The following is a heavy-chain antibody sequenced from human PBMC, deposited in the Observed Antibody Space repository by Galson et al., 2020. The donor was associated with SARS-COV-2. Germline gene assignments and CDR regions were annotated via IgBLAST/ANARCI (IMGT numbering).Heavy chain of an antibody. V-gene: IGHV1-24*01. J-gene: IGHJ6*02. D-gene: IGHD6-19*01. CDR1: GYTLTDLS. CDR2: FDPEDGET. Sequence: ASVKVSCKVSGYTLTDLSMHWVRQAPGKGLEWMGGFDPEDGETIYAQKFQGRVTMTEDTSTDTAYMELSSLRSEDTAVYYCATGVAVAGTPSYYYYYYGMDVWGQGTTVTVSS. CDR3: ATGVAVAGTPSYYYYYYGMDV.